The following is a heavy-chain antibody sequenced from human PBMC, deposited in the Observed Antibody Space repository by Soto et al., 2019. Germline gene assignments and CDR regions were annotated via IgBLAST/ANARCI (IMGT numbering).Heavy chain of an antibody. V-gene: IGHV4-39*01. CDR2: IYYRGNT. CDR3: ARLEGLATISYFFDY. CDR1: GDSINSDSYY. J-gene: IGHJ4*02. D-gene: IGHD3-9*01. Sequence: SETLSLTCSVSGDSINSDSYYWGWIRQPPGKGLEWIGSIYYRGNTYYNPSLKTRVTISLDTSKSQFSLKLNSVTAADSAVYFCARLEGLATISYFFDYWGQGTLVTGSS.